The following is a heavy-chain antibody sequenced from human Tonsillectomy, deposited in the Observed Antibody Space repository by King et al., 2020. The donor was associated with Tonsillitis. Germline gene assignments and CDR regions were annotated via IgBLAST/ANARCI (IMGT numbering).Heavy chain of an antibody. CDR1: GGSISSSSYY. J-gene: IGHJ1*01. CDR2: IYYSGST. D-gene: IGHD5-24*01. CDR3: ATTKGIYAVEYFQH. Sequence: LQLQESGPGLVKPSETLSLTCTVSGGSISSSSYYWGWIRQPPGKGLEWIGSIYYSGSTYYNPSLKSRVTISVDTSKNQFSLKLSSVTAADTAVYYCATTKGIYAVEYFQHWGQGTLVTVSS. V-gene: IGHV4-39*01.